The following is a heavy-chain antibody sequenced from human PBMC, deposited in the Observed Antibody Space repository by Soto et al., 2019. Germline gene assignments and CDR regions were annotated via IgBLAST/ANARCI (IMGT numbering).Heavy chain of an antibody. CDR1: GYTFTNND. CDR3: ARMESFGSLNWFDP. V-gene: IGHV1-8*02. CDR2: MNPGSGDT. D-gene: IGHD5-18*01. J-gene: IGHJ5*02. Sequence: ASVKVSCKASGYTFTNNDVSWVRQATGQGLEWMGWMNPGSGDTGYAQKFQGRVTMTRDISIATAYMELNSLTSEDTAIYYCARMESFGSLNWFDPWGQGXLVT.